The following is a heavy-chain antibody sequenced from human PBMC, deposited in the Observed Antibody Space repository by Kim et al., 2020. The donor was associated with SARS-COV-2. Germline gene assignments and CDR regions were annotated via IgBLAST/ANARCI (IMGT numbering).Heavy chain of an antibody. V-gene: IGHV5-51*01. D-gene: IGHD2-8*01. CDR2: T. Sequence: TRYSPSFQGQVTISADKSISTAYLQWSSLKASDTAMYYCARILMDAFDIWGQGTMVTVSS. CDR3: ARILMDAFDI. J-gene: IGHJ3*02.